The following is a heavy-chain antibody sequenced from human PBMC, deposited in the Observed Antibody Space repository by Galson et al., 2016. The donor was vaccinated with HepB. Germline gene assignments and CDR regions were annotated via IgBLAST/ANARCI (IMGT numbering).Heavy chain of an antibody. CDR3: ARDRRGTCTGGRCYYYGMDV. J-gene: IGHJ6*02. D-gene: IGHD2-8*02. Sequence: CAISGDSVSNKRATWNWIRQSPSRGLEWLGRTHYTSKWYNDYAESVKSRIIINPDTPKNQFSLQLNSVTPEDTAVYFCARDRRGTCTGGRCYYYGMDVWGQGTTVTVSS. CDR1: GDSVSNKRAT. V-gene: IGHV6-1*01. CDR2: THYTSKWYN.